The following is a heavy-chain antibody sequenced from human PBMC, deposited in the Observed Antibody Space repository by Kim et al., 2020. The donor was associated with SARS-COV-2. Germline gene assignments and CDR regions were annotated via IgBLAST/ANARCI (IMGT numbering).Heavy chain of an antibody. Sequence: ASVKVSCKASGYTFTSYDINWVRQATGQGLEWMGWMNPNSGNTGYAQKFQGRVTMTRNTSISTAYMELSSLRSEDTAVYYCARVITMVRGVINGMDVWGQGTTVTVSS. CDR1: GYTFTSYD. CDR2: MNPNSGNT. CDR3: ARVITMVRGVINGMDV. V-gene: IGHV1-8*01. J-gene: IGHJ6*02. D-gene: IGHD3-10*01.